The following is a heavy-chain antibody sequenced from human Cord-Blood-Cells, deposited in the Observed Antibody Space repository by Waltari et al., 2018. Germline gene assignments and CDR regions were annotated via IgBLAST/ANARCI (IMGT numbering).Heavy chain of an antibody. Sequence: EVQLLESGGGLVQPGGSLRLSCAASGLTFSSYAMTWVRQAPGKGMEWVSAISGSGGSTYYADSVKGRFTISRDNSKNTLYLQMNSLRAEDTAVYYCAKARLSRGWYYFDYWGQGTLVTVSS. V-gene: IGHV3-23*01. CDR3: AKARLSRGWYYFDY. CDR1: GLTFSSYA. D-gene: IGHD6-19*01. J-gene: IGHJ4*02. CDR2: ISGSGGST.